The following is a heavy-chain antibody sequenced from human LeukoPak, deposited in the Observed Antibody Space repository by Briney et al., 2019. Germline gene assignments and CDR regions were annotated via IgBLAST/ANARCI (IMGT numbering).Heavy chain of an antibody. V-gene: IGHV4-38-2*02. D-gene: IGHD3-22*01. CDR2: IYHSGST. Sequence: SETLSLTCTVSGYSISSGYYWGWIRQPPGKGLEWIGGIYHSGSTYYNPSLKSRVTISVDTSKNQFSLKLSSVTAADTAVYYCARSGYYYLRGEEGFDYWGQGTLVTVSS. CDR3: ARSGYYYLRGEEGFDY. CDR1: GYSISSGYY. J-gene: IGHJ4*02.